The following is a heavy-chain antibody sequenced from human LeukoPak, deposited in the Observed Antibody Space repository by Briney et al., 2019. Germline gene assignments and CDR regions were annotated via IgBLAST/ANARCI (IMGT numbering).Heavy chain of an antibody. CDR1: GFTFSNYW. V-gene: IGHV3-7*01. CDR2: IKQDGGEK. J-gene: IGHJ4*02. Sequence: GGSLRLSCAASGFTFSNYWMSWVRQAPGKGLEWVANIKQDGGEKYYVDSVKGRFTISRDNAKNSLYLQMNSLRAEDTAVYYCAREVRGVIIRNPRFDYWGQGTLVTVSS. CDR3: AREVRGVIIRNPRFDY. D-gene: IGHD3-10*01.